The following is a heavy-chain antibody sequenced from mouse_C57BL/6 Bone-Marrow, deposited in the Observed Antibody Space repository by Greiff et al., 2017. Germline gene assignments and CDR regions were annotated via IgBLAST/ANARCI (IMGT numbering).Heavy chain of an antibody. Sequence: VQLQQPGAELVKPGASVKMSCKASGYTFTSYWITWVKQRPGQGLEWIGDIYPGSGSTNYNEKFKSKATLTVDTSSSTAYMQLSSLTSEDSAVYYCARDGSSPYYFDYWGQGTTLTVSS. CDR1: GYTFTSYW. V-gene: IGHV1-55*01. CDR2: IYPGSGST. J-gene: IGHJ2*01. CDR3: ARDGSSPYYFDY. D-gene: IGHD1-1*01.